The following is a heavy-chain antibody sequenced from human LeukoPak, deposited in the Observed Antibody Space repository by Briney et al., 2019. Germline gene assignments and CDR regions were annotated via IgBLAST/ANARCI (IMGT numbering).Heavy chain of an antibody. CDR2: INPYRRFT. Sequence: WINPYRRFTNYAPKFQRRVTMTSDTSISTAYIELSRLRPDDTAVYYCARDDSTITGTFADLWGQGTLVTLSS. V-gene: IGHV1-2*02. CDR3: ARDDSTITGTFADL. D-gene: IGHD1-7*01. J-gene: IGHJ5*02.